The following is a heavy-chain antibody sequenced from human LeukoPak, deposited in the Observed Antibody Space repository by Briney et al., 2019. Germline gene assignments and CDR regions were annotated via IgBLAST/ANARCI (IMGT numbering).Heavy chain of an antibody. D-gene: IGHD4-17*01. CDR3: AREQSTVTTDDAFDI. CDR1: GFTVSSNY. CDR2: IYSGGST. J-gene: IGHJ3*02. Sequence: EAGGSLRLSCAASGFTVSSNYMSWVRQAPGKGLEWVSVIYSGGSTYYADSVKGRFTISRDNSKNTLYLQMNSLRAEDTAVYYCAREQSTVTTDDAFDIWGQGTMVTVSS. V-gene: IGHV3-53*01.